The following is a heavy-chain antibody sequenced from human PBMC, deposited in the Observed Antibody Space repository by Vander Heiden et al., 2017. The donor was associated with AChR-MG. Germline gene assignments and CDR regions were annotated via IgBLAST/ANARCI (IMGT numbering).Heavy chain of an antibody. Sequence: QVTLRESGPALVKPTQTLTLTCTFSGFSLSTSGMCVSWIRQPPGKALEWLALIDWDDDKYYSTSLKTRLTISKDTSKNQVVLIMTNMDPVDTATYYCARIRSRGVNYYYYGMDVWGQGTTVTVSS. CDR2: IDWDDDK. CDR1: GFSLSTSGMC. J-gene: IGHJ6*02. CDR3: ARIRSRGVNYYYYGMDV. V-gene: IGHV2-70*01. D-gene: IGHD3-10*01.